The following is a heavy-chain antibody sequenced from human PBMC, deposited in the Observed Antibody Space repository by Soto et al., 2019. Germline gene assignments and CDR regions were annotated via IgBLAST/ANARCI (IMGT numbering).Heavy chain of an antibody. D-gene: IGHD1-7*01. V-gene: IGHV1-69*08. Sequence: QVQLVQSGAEVKKPGSSVKVSCKASGGTFSSYTISWVRQAPGQGLEWMGRIIPILGIANYAQKFQGRVTITADKSTSTAYMELSSLRSEDTAVYYCVRDNEDWNYDYWGQGTLVTVSS. J-gene: IGHJ4*02. CDR2: IIPILGIA. CDR3: VRDNEDWNYDY. CDR1: GGTFSSYT.